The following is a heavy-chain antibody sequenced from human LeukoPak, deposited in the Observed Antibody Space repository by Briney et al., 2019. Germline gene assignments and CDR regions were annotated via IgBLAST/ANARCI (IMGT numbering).Heavy chain of an antibody. V-gene: IGHV1-46*01. J-gene: IGHJ3*02. CDR2: INASGGST. D-gene: IGHD5-24*01. Sequence: ASVKVSCKASGDTFTSYYMHWVRQAPGEGGEWMGMINASGGSTSYAQKFQGRGTMTRDTTTRTVYMELSSLRSEDTAVYYCARVDGYQVNAFDIWGQGTMVTVSS. CDR3: ARVDGYQVNAFDI. CDR1: GDTFTSYY.